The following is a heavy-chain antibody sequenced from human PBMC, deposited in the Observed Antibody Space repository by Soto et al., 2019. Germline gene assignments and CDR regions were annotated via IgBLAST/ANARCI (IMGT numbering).Heavy chain of an antibody. V-gene: IGHV3-30*04. CDR1: GFTFTDHA. CDR2: ISYDGNNK. Sequence: VQLVESGGGVFQPGRSLTLSCVASGFTFTDHAMHWVRQAPGKGLEWVALISYDGNNKQYTDSVKGRSSISRDNSKDTLLLQLSSLRLEDTAVYYCARTKAIFGLDVWGQGTTVTVSS. J-gene: IGHJ6*02. D-gene: IGHD2-8*01. CDR3: ARTKAIFGLDV.